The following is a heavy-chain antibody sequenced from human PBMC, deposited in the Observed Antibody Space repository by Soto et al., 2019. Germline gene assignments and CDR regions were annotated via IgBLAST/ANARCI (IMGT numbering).Heavy chain of an antibody. CDR2: YHAGGST. J-gene: IGHJ6*02. V-gene: IGHV4-30-4*01. D-gene: IGHD1-1*01. CDR1: GVSLHTADTW. Sequence: QVQLQESGSGLVKPSQSLSLTCTVSGVSLHTADTWWSWSRQSPGKGLEFIGYYHAGGSTYYDASVRSRIIISADTSNSQFSLKLSSVTVADTAVYFCVRSRQMESGNDYGVEVWGQGTTVTVS. CDR3: VRSRQMESGNDYGVEV.